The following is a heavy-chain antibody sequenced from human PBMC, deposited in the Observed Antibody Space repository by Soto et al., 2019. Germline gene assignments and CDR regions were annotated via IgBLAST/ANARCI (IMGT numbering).Heavy chain of an antibody. CDR2: IIPIFGTA. CDR1: GGTFSSYA. D-gene: IGHD6-19*01. Sequence: SVKVSCKASGGTFSSYAISWVRQAPGQGLEWMGGIIPIFGTANYAQKFQGRVTITADKSTSTAYMELSSLRSEDTAVYYCARDVYSGGPFDPWGQGTLVTVSS. CDR3: ARDVYSGGPFDP. J-gene: IGHJ5*02. V-gene: IGHV1-69*06.